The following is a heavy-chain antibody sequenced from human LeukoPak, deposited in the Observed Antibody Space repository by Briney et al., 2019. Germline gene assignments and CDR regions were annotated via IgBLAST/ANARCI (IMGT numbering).Heavy chain of an antibody. CDR1: GYIFTSYY. CDR2: INPRNNRT. J-gene: IGHJ6*03. D-gene: IGHD4-17*01. CDR3: ATGGTTVTTGSYYYYMDV. V-gene: IGHV1-46*01. Sequence: ASVKVSCKASGYIFTSYYMHWVRQAPGQGLEWMGIINPRNNRTTYAQKFQGRVTMTEDTSTDTAYMELSSLRSEDTAVYYCATGGTTVTTGSYYYYMDVWGKGTTVTVSS.